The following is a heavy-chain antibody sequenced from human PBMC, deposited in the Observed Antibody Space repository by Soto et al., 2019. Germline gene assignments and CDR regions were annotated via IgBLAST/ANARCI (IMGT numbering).Heavy chain of an antibody. CDR2: MNPSGGST. Sequence: FGDWGRKKKRQGLEWMGIMNPSGGSTNYAQKFQGRVTMTRDTSTNTVYMELSSLRSEDTAVYYCARAYYDFWSGPGHFDHWGQGTLVTVSS. CDR1: F. CDR3: ARAYYDFWSGPGHFDH. D-gene: IGHD3-3*01. J-gene: IGHJ4*02. V-gene: IGHV1-46*03.